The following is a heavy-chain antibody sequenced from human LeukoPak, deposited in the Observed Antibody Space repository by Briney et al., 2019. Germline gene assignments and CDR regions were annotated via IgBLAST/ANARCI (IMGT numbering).Heavy chain of an antibody. Sequence: GGSLRLSCEVSGFTFSSYSMTWVRQAPGKGLEWVSSISSSSSYIYYADSVKGRFTISRDNAKNSLYLQMNSLRAEDTAVYYCARTTEGGYTYDYFYYYYMDVWGKGTTVTISS. J-gene: IGHJ6*03. CDR3: ARTTEGGYTYDYFYYYYMDV. V-gene: IGHV3-21*06. CDR2: ISSSSSYI. CDR1: GFTFSSYS. D-gene: IGHD5-18*01.